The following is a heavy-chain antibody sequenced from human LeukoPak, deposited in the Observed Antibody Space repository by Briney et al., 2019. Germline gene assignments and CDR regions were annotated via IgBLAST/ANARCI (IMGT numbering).Heavy chain of an antibody. Sequence: GGSLRLSCAASGFTLNSYNMNWVRQAPGKGLEWVSSISSSSTIYYADSVKGRFTISRDNAKNSLYLQMNSLRAEDTAVYYCARANYDFWSGYYRYMDVWGKGTTATVSS. V-gene: IGHV3-69-1*01. CDR2: ISSSSTI. CDR3: ARANYDFWSGYYRYMDV. D-gene: IGHD3-3*01. CDR1: GFTLNSYN. J-gene: IGHJ6*03.